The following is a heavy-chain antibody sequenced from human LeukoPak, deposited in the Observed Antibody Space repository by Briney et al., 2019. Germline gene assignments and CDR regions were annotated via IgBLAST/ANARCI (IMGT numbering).Heavy chain of an antibody. CDR3: ARYGDGYKLDY. D-gene: IGHD5-24*01. V-gene: IGHV4-59*01. CDR2: IYYSGST. CDR1: GASISSYY. J-gene: IGHJ4*02. Sequence: SETLSLTCTVSGASISSYYWSWIRQPPGKGLEWIGYIYYSGSTNYNPSLRSRVTISGDTSKNQVSLKLSSVTAADTAVYYCARYGDGYKLDYWGQGTLVTVSS.